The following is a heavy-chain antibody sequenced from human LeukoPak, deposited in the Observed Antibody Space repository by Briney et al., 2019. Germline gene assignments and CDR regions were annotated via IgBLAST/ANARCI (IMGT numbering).Heavy chain of an antibody. Sequence: GGSLRLSCATSGFAFSSYAMSWVRQAPGKGLEWVSTVSGNGAYTYYADSVKGRFTISRDYSKNTLYLQMNSLRAEDTAVYYCAKASHYYDSSGYHGRINFDYWGQGTLVTVSS. CDR2: VSGNGAYT. CDR3: AKASHYYDSSGYHGRINFDY. J-gene: IGHJ4*02. D-gene: IGHD3-22*01. CDR1: GFAFSSYA. V-gene: IGHV3-23*01.